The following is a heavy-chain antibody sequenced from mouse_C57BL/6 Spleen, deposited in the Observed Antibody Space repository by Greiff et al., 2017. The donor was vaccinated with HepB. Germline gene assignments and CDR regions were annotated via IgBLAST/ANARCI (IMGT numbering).Heavy chain of an antibody. V-gene: IGHV1-82*01. CDR3: ARRGKYGNYDYAMDY. J-gene: IGHJ4*01. CDR2: IYPGDGDT. Sequence: QVQLQQSGPELVKPGASVKISCKASGYAFSSSWMNWVKQRPGKGLEWIGRIYPGDGDTNYNGKFKGKATLTADKSSSTAYMQRSSLTSEDSAVYFCARRGKYGNYDYAMDYWGQGTSVTVSS. D-gene: IGHD2-1*01. CDR1: GYAFSSSW.